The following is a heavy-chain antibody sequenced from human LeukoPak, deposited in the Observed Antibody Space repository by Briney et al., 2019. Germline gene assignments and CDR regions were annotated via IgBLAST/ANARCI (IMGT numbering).Heavy chain of an antibody. Sequence: GGSLRLSCAASGFTFSSYSMNWVRQAPGKGLEWVSYISSSSTIYYADSVKGRFTISRDNAKNSLYLQMNSLRAEDTAVYYCAGDPSSGWYGYAFDVWGQGTMVTVSS. CDR1: GFTFSSYS. V-gene: IGHV3-48*01. CDR2: ISSSSTI. CDR3: AGDPSSGWYGYAFDV. J-gene: IGHJ3*01. D-gene: IGHD6-19*01.